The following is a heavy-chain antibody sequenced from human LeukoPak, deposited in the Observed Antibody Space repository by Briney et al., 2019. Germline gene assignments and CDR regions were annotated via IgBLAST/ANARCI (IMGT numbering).Heavy chain of an antibody. D-gene: IGHD3-22*01. V-gene: IGHV4-38-2*01. Sequence: SETLSLTCAVSGYSISSGYYWGWIRQPPGKGLEWIGSVYHSGSTYYNPSLKSRVTISVDTSKNQFSLKLSSVTAADTAVYYCARHGNYYDTSQSDPWGQGTLVTIPS. J-gene: IGHJ5*02. CDR1: GYSISSGYY. CDR3: ARHGNYYDTSQSDP. CDR2: VYHSGST.